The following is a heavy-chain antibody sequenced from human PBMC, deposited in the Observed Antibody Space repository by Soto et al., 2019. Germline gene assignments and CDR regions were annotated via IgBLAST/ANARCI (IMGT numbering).Heavy chain of an antibody. Sequence: PSETLSLTCAVSSGSISSSNWWRWVRQPPGKGLEWIGEIYHSGSTNYNPSLKSRVTISVDKSKNQFSLKLSSVTAADTAVYYCARAPHYYGSGSLGYWGQGTLVTVSS. CDR1: SGSISSSNW. CDR2: IYHSGST. D-gene: IGHD3-10*01. J-gene: IGHJ4*02. CDR3: ARAPHYYGSGSLGY. V-gene: IGHV4-4*02.